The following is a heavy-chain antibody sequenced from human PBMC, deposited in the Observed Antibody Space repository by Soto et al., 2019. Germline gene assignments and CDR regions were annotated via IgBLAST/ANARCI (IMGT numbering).Heavy chain of an antibody. V-gene: IGHV3-21*01. CDR1: GFSLSSYT. D-gene: IGHD4-4*01. CDR2: IGISIGYI. Sequence: EEQLVESGGGLVKPGGPLRLSCVASGFSLSSYTMSWVRQAPGKGLEWVSSIGISIGYIYYAESVTGRFTISRDNAQNSLFLEMNSLRAEDTALYFCGRNVLAVTEDAVDVWGQGTMVTVSS. J-gene: IGHJ3*01. CDR3: GRNVLAVTEDAVDV.